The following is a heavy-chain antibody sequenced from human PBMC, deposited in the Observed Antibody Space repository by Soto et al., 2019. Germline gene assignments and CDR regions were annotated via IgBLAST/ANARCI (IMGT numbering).Heavy chain of an antibody. V-gene: IGHV1-3*01. CDR3: ARDSPPVDY. J-gene: IGHJ4*02. Sequence: ASVKVSCKASGYTFTSYGVNWVRQAPGQRLECLGWINAGNGNKKYSQKFQDRVTITRDTSASTVYLELRSLRSDDTAVYYCARDSPPVDYWGQGTLVTVSS. CDR1: GYTFTSYG. CDR2: INAGNGNK.